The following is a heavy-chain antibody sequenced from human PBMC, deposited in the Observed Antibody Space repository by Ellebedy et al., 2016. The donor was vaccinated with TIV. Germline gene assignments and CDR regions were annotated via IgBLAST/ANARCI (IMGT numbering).Heavy chain of an antibody. CDR1: GGSFSGYY. D-gene: IGHD5-18*01. Sequence: MPGGSLRLSCAVYGGSFSGYYWSWIRQPPGKGLEWIGEINHSGSTNYNPSLKSRVTISVDTSKNQFSLKLSSVTAADTAVYYCAREAAMVWIDYWGQGTLVTVSS. J-gene: IGHJ4*02. CDR3: AREAAMVWIDY. V-gene: IGHV4-34*01. CDR2: INHSGST.